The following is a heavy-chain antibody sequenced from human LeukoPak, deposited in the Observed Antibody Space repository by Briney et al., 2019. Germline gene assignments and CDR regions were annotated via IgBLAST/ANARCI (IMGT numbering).Heavy chain of an antibody. CDR3: ARAYGYNYGFGAFDI. J-gene: IGHJ3*02. CDR1: GFTFSSYA. CDR2: ISGSGGST. V-gene: IGHV3-23*01. Sequence: SGGSLRLSCAASGFTFSSYAMSWVRQAPGKGLEWVSAISGSGGSTYYADSVKGRFTISRDNSKNTLYLQMNSLRAEDTAVYYCARAYGYNYGFGAFDIWGQGTMVTVSS. D-gene: IGHD5-18*01.